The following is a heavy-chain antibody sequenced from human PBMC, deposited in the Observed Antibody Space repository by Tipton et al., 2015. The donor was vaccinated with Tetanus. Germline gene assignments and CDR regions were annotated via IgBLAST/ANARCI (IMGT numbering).Heavy chain of an antibody. V-gene: IGHV4-39*07. CDR2: IYYSGST. Sequence: LRLSCSVSGGSISGSSYYWSWIRQPPGKALEWIGSIYYSGSTFYHPSLQSRVTISVDTSKNQFSLSLTSVTAADTAVYYCARGLPREPWYFDYWGQGMQVTVSS. CDR3: ARGLPREPWYFDY. CDR1: GGSISGSSYY. D-gene: IGHD5-18*01. J-gene: IGHJ4*02.